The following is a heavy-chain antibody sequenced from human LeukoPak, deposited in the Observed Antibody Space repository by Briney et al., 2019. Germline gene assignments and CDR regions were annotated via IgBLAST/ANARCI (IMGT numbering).Heavy chain of an antibody. CDR3: AREGGILWFGELVGQGGWFDP. D-gene: IGHD3-10*01. J-gene: IGHJ5*02. CDR2: ISAYNGNT. Sequence: ASVKVSCKASGYTFTTYGITWVRQAPGQGLEWMGWISAYNGNTNYAQKLQGRVTMTTDTPTSTAYMELRSLRSDDTAVYYCAREGGILWFGELVGQGGWFDPWGQGTLVIVSP. V-gene: IGHV1-18*01. CDR1: GYTFTTYG.